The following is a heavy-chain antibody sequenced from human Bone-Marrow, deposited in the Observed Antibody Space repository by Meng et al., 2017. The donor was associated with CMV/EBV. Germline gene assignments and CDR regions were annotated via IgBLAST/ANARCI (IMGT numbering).Heavy chain of an antibody. D-gene: IGHD3-10*01. Sequence: ASVKVSCKTSGDTSTDDYMHWVRQAPGQGLEWMGWINVNSGDTKFAQRFQDRVTITRDTSISTAYMELTRLTSDDTAVYYCARGDLTMVRGVTDYWGQGTLVTVSS. CDR1: GDTSTDDY. CDR2: INVNSGDT. V-gene: IGHV1-2*02. CDR3: ARGDLTMVRGVTDY. J-gene: IGHJ4*02.